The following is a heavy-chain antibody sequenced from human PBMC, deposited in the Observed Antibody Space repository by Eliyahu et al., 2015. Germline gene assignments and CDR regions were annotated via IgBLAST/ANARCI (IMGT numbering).Heavy chain of an antibody. CDR1: GXXFRTHD. Sequence: QVQLVQSGAEVKKPGASVKVSCKASGXXFRTHDINWVRQAIGQGLEWMGWMKPNSGNTGFAQKFQDRVTLTRNTSISTVYMELSGLRSDDTAVYYCARGGLAMVQGDLHPHFDIWGLGTLVTVSS. CDR2: MKPNSGNT. D-gene: IGHD3-10*01. CDR3: ARGGLAMVQGDLHPHFDI. J-gene: IGHJ4*02. V-gene: IGHV1-8*01.